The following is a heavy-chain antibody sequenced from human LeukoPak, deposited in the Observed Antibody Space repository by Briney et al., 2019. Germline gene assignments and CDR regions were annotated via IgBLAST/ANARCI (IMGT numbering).Heavy chain of an antibody. Sequence: SQTLSLTCAISGDSVSSNSAAWNWLRQSPSRGLEWLGSTYYRSKWYNDYAVSVKSRITINPDTSKNQFSLQLNSVTPEDTAVYYCARESIAAAGTVDYWGQGTLVTVSS. CDR1: GDSVSSNSAA. V-gene: IGHV6-1*01. J-gene: IGHJ4*02. CDR3: ARESIAAAGTVDY. CDR2: TYYRSKWYN. D-gene: IGHD6-13*01.